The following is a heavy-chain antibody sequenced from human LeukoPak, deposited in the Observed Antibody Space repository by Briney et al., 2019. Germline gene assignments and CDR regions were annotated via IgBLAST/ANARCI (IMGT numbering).Heavy chain of an antibody. CDR2: INHSGST. J-gene: IGHJ6*02. D-gene: IGHD4-23*01. V-gene: IGHV4-34*01. Sequence: SETLSLTCAVYGGSFSGYYWSWIRQPPGKGLEWIGEINHSGSTNYNPSLKSRVTISVDTSKNQFSLKLSSVTAADTAVYYCAREVVTGHYYYYYGMDVWGQGTTVTVSS. CDR1: GGSFSGYY. CDR3: AREVVTGHYYYYYGMDV.